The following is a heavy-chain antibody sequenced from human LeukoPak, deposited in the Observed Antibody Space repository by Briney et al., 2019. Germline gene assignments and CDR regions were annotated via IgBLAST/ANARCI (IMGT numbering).Heavy chain of an antibody. J-gene: IGHJ4*02. D-gene: IGHD3-16*01. CDR3: ARVRYRLAETYIDY. V-gene: IGHV1-46*01. CDR2: INPSGGST. Sequence: ASVKVSCKASGYTFTSYYMHWVRQAPGQGLEWMGIINPSGGSTSYAQEFQGRVTMTRDTSISTAYMELSRLRSDDTAVYYCARVRYRLAETYIDYWGQGTLVTVSS. CDR1: GYTFTSYY.